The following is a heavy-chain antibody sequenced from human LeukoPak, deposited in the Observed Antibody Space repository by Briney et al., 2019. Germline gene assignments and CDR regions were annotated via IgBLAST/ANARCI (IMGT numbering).Heavy chain of an antibody. V-gene: IGHV3-30*04. CDR1: GVSLSNYA. J-gene: IGHJ4*02. CDR2: ISFDGTNK. D-gene: IGHD4-17*01. CDR3: ATDYGDYEPIDY. Sequence: PPGGSLRLSCTASGVSLSNYAMHWVRRPPGRGLEWVAVISFDGTNKYYGDSVEGRFSVSRDSSKNTLYLQVNNLRPDDTAMYYCATDYGDYEPIDYWGQGTLVTVSS.